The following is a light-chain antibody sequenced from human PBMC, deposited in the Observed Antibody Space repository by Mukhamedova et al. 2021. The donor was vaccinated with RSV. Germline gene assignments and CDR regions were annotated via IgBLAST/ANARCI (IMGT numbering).Light chain of an antibody. J-gene: IGKJ4*01. Sequence: QQKPGKAPKLLIYAASSLHGGVPSRLTGSGSGTDFTLTISSLKPEVFAPSYCKEGSSSSVTFGGGT. V-gene: IGKV1-39*01. CDR3: KEGSSSSVT. CDR2: AAS.